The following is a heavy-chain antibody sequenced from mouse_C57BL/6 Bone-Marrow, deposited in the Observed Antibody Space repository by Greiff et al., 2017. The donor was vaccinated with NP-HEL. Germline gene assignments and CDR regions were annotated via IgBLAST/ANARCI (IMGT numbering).Heavy chain of an antibody. V-gene: IGHV1-76*01. Sequence: QVQLKESGAELVRPGASVKLSCKASGYTFTDYYINWVKQRPGQGLEWIARIYPGSGNTYYNEKFKGKATLTAEKSSSTAYMQLSSLTSEDSAVYFCAWDEGWYFDVWGTGTTVTVSS. CDR1: GYTFTDYY. CDR2: IYPGSGNT. CDR3: AWDEGWYFDV. D-gene: IGHD4-1*01. J-gene: IGHJ1*03.